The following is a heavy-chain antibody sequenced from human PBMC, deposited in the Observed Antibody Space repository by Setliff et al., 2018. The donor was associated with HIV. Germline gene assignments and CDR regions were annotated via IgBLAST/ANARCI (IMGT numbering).Heavy chain of an antibody. Sequence: PGGSLRLSCAASGFTVSRFYMSWVRQAPGKGLEWVSYISSSSSTIYYADSVKGRFTISRDNAKNSLYLQMNSLRAEDTAVYYCARSRAAGFDYWGQGTLVTVSS. D-gene: IGHD6-13*01. CDR1: GFTVSRFY. CDR3: ARSRAAGFDY. V-gene: IGHV3-48*01. J-gene: IGHJ4*02. CDR2: ISSSSSTI.